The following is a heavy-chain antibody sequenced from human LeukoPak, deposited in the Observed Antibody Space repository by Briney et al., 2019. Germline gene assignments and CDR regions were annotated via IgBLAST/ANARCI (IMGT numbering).Heavy chain of an antibody. V-gene: IGHV4-39*07. CDR2: IYYSGST. J-gene: IGHJ4*02. D-gene: IGHD6-6*01. CDR1: GGSISSSPYY. Sequence: SETLSLTCTVSGGSISSSPYYWGWIRQPPGEGLEWIGSIYYSGSTYYNPSLKSRVTISVDTSKNQFSLKLSSVTAADTAVFYCARWVYSTSLFDSWGQGTLVTVSS. CDR3: ARWVYSTSLFDS.